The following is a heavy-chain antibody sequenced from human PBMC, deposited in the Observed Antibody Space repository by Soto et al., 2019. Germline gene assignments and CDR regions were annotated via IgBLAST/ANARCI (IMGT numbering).Heavy chain of an antibody. CDR3: ARVSGYYDFWSGYSGVDY. D-gene: IGHD3-3*01. J-gene: IGHJ4*02. CDR1: GYTFTSYG. CDR2: ISAYNGNT. V-gene: IGHV1-18*01. Sequence: ASVKVSCKASGYTFTSYGISWVRQAPGQGLEWMGWISAYNGNTNYAQKLQGRVTMTTDTSTSTAYMELRSLRSDDTAVYYCARVSGYYDFWSGYSGVDYWGQGTLVTVSS.